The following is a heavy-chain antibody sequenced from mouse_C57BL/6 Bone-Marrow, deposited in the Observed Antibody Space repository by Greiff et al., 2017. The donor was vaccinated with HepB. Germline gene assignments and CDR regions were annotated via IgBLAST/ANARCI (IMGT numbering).Heavy chain of an antibody. CDR3: ARDGFSFAY. V-gene: IGHV3-6*01. J-gene: IGHJ3*01. CDR1: GYSITSGYY. Sequence: ESGPGLVKPSQSLSLTCSVTGYSITSGYYWNWIRQFPGNKLEWMGYISYDGSNNYNPSLKNRIAITRDTSKNQFFLKLNSVTTEDTATYYCARDGFSFAYGGQGTLVTVSA. D-gene: IGHD2-2*01. CDR2: ISYDGSN.